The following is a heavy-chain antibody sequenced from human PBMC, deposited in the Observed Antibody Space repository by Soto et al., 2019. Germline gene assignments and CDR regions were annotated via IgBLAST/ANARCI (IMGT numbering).Heavy chain of an antibody. V-gene: IGHV1-18*04. J-gene: IGHJ4*02. CDR3: ARGANYYDSSGYLYYFDY. Sequence: GASEKVSSKXSGSPFTSSGISWVRQATGQGLEWMGWISAYNGNTNYAQKLQGRVTMTTDTSTSTAYMELRSLRSDDTAVYYCARGANYYDSSGYLYYFDYWGQGTLVTVSS. D-gene: IGHD3-22*01. CDR1: GSPFTSSG. CDR2: ISAYNGNT.